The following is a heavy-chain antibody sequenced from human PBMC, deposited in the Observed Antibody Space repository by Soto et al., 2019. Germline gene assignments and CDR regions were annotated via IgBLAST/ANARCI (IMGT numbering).Heavy chain of an antibody. Sequence: ASVKVSCKASGYTFTNNDVSWVRQATGQGLEWMGWMNPGSGDTGYAQKFQGRVTMTRDISIATAYMELNSLTSEDTAIYYCARMDSFASLNSFDPWGQGTLVTVSS. CDR1: GYTFTNND. J-gene: IGHJ5*02. D-gene: IGHD3-16*02. CDR2: MNPGSGDT. V-gene: IGHV1-8*02. CDR3: ARMDSFASLNSFDP.